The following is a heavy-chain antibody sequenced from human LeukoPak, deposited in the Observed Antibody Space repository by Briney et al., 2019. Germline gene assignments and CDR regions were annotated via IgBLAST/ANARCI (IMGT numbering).Heavy chain of an antibody. V-gene: IGHV4-59*01. D-gene: IGHD3/OR15-3a*01. CDR2: IYYSGST. CDR1: GGSISIYY. J-gene: IGHJ6*02. CDR3: ARDRGDWSYYYGMDV. Sequence: SETLSLTCTVSGGSISIYYWSWIRQPPGKGLEWIGYIYYSGSTNYNPSLKSRVTISVDTSKNQFSLKLSSVTAADTAVYYCARDRGDWSYYYGMDVWGQGTTVTVSS.